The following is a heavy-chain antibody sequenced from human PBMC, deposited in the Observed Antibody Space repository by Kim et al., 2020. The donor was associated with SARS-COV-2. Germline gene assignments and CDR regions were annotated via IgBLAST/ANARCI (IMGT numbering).Heavy chain of an antibody. CDR1: GFTVSSNY. CDR2: IYSGGST. V-gene: IGHV3-53*01. Sequence: GGSLRLSCAASGFTVSSNYMSWVRQAPGKGLEWVSVIYSGGSTYYADSVKGRFTISRDNSKNTLYLQMNSLRAEDTAVYYCARADLKENYYYGMDVWGQGTTVTVSS. J-gene: IGHJ6*02. CDR3: ARADLKENYYYGMDV.